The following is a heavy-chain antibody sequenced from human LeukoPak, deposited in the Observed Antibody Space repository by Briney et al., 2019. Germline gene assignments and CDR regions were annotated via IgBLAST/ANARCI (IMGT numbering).Heavy chain of an antibody. CDR2: IYSGGST. Sequence: GGSLRLSCAASGFTVSSNYMSWVRQAPGKGLEWVSVIYSGGSTYYADSVKGRFTISRDNSKNTLYLQMNSLRAEDTAVYYCARDIWYSSGWSRFDPWGQGTLVTVSS. J-gene: IGHJ5*02. V-gene: IGHV3-66*01. CDR3: ARDIWYSSGWSRFDP. D-gene: IGHD6-19*01. CDR1: GFTVSSNY.